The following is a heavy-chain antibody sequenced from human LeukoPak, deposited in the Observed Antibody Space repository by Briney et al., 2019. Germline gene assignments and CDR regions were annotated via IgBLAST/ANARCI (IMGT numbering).Heavy chain of an antibody. Sequence: PSETLSLTCAVYGGSFSGYYWSWIRQPPGKGLEWIGEISHSGSTNYNPSLKSRVTMSVDTSKNQFSLKLSSVTAADTAVYYCARGANYYDSSGYYDAFDIWGQGTMVTVSS. CDR1: GGSFSGYY. CDR2: ISHSGST. J-gene: IGHJ3*02. V-gene: IGHV4-34*01. D-gene: IGHD3-22*01. CDR3: ARGANYYDSSGYYDAFDI.